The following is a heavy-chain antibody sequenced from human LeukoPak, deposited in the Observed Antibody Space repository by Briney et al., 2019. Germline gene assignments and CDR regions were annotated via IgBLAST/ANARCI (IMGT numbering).Heavy chain of an antibody. CDR2: IYHSGST. CDR3: ARSSSLLLQGYYFDY. Sequence: PSETLSLTCTVSGYSISSGYYWGWIRQPPGKGLEWIGSIYHSGSTYYNPSLKSRVTISVDTSKNQFSLKLSSVTATDTAVYYCARSSSLLLQGYYFDYWGQGTLVTVSS. CDR1: GYSISSGYY. V-gene: IGHV4-38-2*02. D-gene: IGHD3-22*01. J-gene: IGHJ4*02.